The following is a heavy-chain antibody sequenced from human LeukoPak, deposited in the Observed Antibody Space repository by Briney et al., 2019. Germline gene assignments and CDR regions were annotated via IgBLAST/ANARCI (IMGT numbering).Heavy chain of an antibody. CDR3: ARVDYGDGYFDD. Sequence: ASVKVSCTASGYTFTSYGISWVRQAPGQGLEWMGWISAYNGNTNYAQKLQGRVTMTTDTSTSTAYMELRSLRSDDTAVYYCARVDYGDGYFDDWGQGTLVTVSS. V-gene: IGHV1-18*01. J-gene: IGHJ4*02. D-gene: IGHD4-17*01. CDR1: GYTFTSYG. CDR2: ISAYNGNT.